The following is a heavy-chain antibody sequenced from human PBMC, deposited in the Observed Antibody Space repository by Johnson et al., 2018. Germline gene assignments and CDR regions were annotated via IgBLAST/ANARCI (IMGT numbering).Heavy chain of an antibody. J-gene: IGHJ6*02. D-gene: IGHD2-2*01. V-gene: IGHV3-30*18. CDR1: GFTFSDYG. CDR3: AKADATRLIRGVPFYYYGMDV. CDR2: ISGDGTKD. Sequence: QVQLVESGGDVVQPGTSLRLSCTASGFTFSDYGMHWVRQAPGKGLQWVAVISGDGTKDYWADSVKGRFTISRDNFQNTLFLQMISLRTEDTAKYYCAKADATRLIRGVPFYYYGMDVWGQGTTVTVPS.